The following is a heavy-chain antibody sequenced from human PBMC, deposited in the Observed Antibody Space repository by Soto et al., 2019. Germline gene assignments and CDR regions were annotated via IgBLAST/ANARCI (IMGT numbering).Heavy chain of an antibody. Sequence: GASVKVSCKVSGYTLTELSMHWVRQAPGKGLEWMGGFDPEDGETIYAQKFQGRVTMTEDTSTDTAYMELSSLRSEDTAVYYCATLGYCSGGSCYGYYYWGQGTLVTVS. CDR3: ATLGYCSGGSCYGYYY. V-gene: IGHV1-24*01. CDR2: FDPEDGET. J-gene: IGHJ4*02. CDR1: GYTLTELS. D-gene: IGHD2-15*01.